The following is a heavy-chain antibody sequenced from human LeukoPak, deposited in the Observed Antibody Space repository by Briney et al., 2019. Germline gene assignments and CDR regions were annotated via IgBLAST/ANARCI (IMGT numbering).Heavy chain of an antibody. V-gene: IGHV1-2*02. CDR2: INPNSGGT. CDR1: GYTFTGYY. CDR3: AKRAARAVVGVYYYYYGMDV. J-gene: IGHJ6*02. Sequence: ASVKVSCKASGYTFTGYYMHWVRQAPGQGLEWMGWINPNSGGTNYAQKFQGRVTMTRNTSISTAYMELSSLRSEDTAVYYCAKRAARAVVGVYYYYYGMDVWGQGTTVTVSS. D-gene: IGHD2-15*01.